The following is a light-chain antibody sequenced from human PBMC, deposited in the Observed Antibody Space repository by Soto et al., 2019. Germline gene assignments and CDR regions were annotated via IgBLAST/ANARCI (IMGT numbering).Light chain of an antibody. CDR2: RIS. V-gene: IGKV3-15*01. CDR1: QSVGFS. J-gene: IGKJ2*03. Sequence: EVVMTQSPATLSVSPGERATLFCRAGQSVGFSEAWYQQKPGQAPRLLLYRISARATGVPDRFSGTGSGTDFTLTISSVQSEDFGVYYCQQYKNGYSFGQGTKLEIK. CDR3: QQYKNGYS.